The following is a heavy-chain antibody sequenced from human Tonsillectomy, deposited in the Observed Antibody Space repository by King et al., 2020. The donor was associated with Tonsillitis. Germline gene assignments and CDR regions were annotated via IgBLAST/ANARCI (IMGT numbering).Heavy chain of an antibody. CDR2: IFYSGYT. D-gene: IGHD3-10*01. V-gene: IGHV4-39*01. CDR1: GGSISSSSYY. J-gene: IGHJ2*01. Sequence: QLQESGPGLVKPSETLSLTCTVSGGSISSSSYYWGWIRQPPGKGLECIGNIFYSGYTYYNPSLKSRVTISVDTSKNQFSLKLSSVTAADTAVYYCARRLQDYYGSGNLYWYFDIWGRGTLVTVSS. CDR3: ARRLQDYYGSGNLYWYFDI.